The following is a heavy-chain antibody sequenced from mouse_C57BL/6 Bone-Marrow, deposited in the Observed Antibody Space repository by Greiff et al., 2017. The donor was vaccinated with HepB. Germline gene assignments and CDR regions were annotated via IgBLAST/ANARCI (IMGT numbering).Heavy chain of an antibody. V-gene: IGHV3-8*01. Sequence: EVQGVESGPGLAKPSQTLSLTCSVTGYSIPSDYWNWIRKFPGNKLEFMGYISYSGSTYSNPSLKSRISITRDTSKNQYYLQLNSVTTEDTATYYCARGGPNWDFNYWGQGTTLTVSS. CDR2: ISYSGST. D-gene: IGHD3-3*01. CDR1: GYSIPSDY. J-gene: IGHJ2*01. CDR3: ARGGPNWDFNY.